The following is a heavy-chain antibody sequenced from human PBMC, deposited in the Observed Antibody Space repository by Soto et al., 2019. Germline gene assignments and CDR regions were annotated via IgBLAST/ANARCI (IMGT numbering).Heavy chain of an antibody. Sequence: XATLSLTCAVSGGSIKTDDWWTWFRQSPVKGLEWIGEIYHSGSAFYNPSLNNRLTISIDKSNNQFSLTLTSVTVADTALYFCARADSVLLAKGFDLCGQGIQVTVSS. D-gene: IGHD3-10*01. V-gene: IGHV4-4*01. CDR2: IYHSGSA. J-gene: IGHJ4*02. CDR3: ARADSVLLAKGFDL. CDR1: GGSIKTDDW.